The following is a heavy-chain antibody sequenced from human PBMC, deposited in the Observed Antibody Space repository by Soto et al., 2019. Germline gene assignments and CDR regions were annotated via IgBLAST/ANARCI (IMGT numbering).Heavy chain of an antibody. V-gene: IGHV4-39*01. CDR2: IYYSGST. J-gene: IGHJ6*03. CDR3: ARIVPAAMLADYYYYMAV. D-gene: IGHD2-2*01. Sequence: SETLSLTCTVSGGSISSSSYYWGWIRQPPGKGLEWIGSIYYSGSTYYNPSLKSRVTISVDTSKNQFSLKLSSVTAADTAVYYCARIVPAAMLADYYYYMAVWGKGTTVTVSS. CDR1: GGSISSSSYY.